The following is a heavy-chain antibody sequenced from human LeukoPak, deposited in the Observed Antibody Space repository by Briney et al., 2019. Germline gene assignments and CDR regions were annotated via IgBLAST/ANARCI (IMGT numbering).Heavy chain of an antibody. CDR3: ASSSLAVAGKVDY. V-gene: IGHV4-59*01. J-gene: IGHJ4*02. CDR1: GGSISSYY. D-gene: IGHD6-19*01. CDR2: IYYSGST. Sequence: SETLSLTCTVSGGSISSYYWSWIRQPPGKGLEWIGYIYYSGSTNYNPSLKSRVTISVDTSKNQFSLKLSSVTAADTAVYYCASSSLAVAGKVDYWGQGTLVTVSS.